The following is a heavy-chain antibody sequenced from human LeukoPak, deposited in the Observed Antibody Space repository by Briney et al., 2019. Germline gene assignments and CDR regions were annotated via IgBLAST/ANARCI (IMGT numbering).Heavy chain of an antibody. CDR2: INPNSGGT. CDR3: ARDPNSSSNPDY. Sequence: EASVKVSCKASGYTFTGYYMHWVRQAPGQGLGWMGRINPNSGGTNYAQKFQGRVTMTRDTSISTAYMELSRLRSDDTAVYYCARDPNSSSNPDYWGQGTLVTVSS. D-gene: IGHD6-6*01. J-gene: IGHJ4*02. V-gene: IGHV1-2*06. CDR1: GYTFTGYY.